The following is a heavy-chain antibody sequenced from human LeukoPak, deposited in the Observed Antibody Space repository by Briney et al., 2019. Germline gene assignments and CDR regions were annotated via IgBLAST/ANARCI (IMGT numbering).Heavy chain of an antibody. J-gene: IGHJ4*02. CDR1: GGSISSGDYY. Sequence: SQTLSLTCTVSGGSISSGDYYWSWIRQPPGKGLEWIGYIYYSGSTYYNPSLKSRVTISVDTSKNQLSLKLSSVTAADTAVYYCARGSSRKYYFDYWGQGTLVTVSS. D-gene: IGHD6-13*01. CDR2: IYYSGST. CDR3: ARGSSRKYYFDY. V-gene: IGHV4-30-4*01.